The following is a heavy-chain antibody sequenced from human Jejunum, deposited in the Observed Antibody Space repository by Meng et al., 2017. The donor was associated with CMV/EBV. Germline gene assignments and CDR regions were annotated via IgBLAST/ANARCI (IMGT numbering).Heavy chain of an antibody. D-gene: IGHD4-23*01. CDR2: ISSDGSST. J-gene: IGHJ4*01. CDR3: ARVRRDDYGGDSPD. CDR1: GFTFSGYW. V-gene: IGHV3-74*01. Sequence: LLVESGXXXXXXXGSXGRSGAASGFTFSGYWMHWVRQVPGKGLLWVSHISSDGSSTNYADSVKGRFTITRDNAKNTLYLQMNSLRAEDTAVYYCARVRRDDYGGDSPDWGQGTLVTVSS.